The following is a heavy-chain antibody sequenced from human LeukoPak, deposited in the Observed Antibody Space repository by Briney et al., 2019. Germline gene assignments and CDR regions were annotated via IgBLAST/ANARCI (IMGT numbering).Heavy chain of an antibody. J-gene: IGHJ4*02. CDR2: IYHSGST. CDR1: GYSISSGYF. CDR3: ARDLPYSSGWYVGN. V-gene: IGHV4-38-2*02. D-gene: IGHD6-19*01. Sequence: SETLSLTCGVSGYSISSGYFWGWIRQPPGKGLEGFGSIYHSGSTYYNPSLKSRVTISVDTSKNQFSLKVSSVTAADTAVYYCARDLPYSSGWYVGNWGQGTLVTVSS.